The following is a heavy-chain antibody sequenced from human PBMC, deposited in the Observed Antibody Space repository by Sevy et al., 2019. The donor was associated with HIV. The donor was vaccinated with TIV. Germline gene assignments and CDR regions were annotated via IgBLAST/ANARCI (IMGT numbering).Heavy chain of an antibody. CDR1: GFTFSSYA. J-gene: IGHJ3*02. CDR2: ISYDGSNK. CDR3: ASLELLDAFDI. V-gene: IGHV3-30-3*01. Sequence: GGSLRLSCAASGFTFSSYAMHWVRQAPCKGLEWVAVISYDGSNKYYADSVKGRFTISRDNSKNTLYLQMNSLRAEDTAVYYCASLELLDAFDIWGQGTMVTVSS. D-gene: IGHD1-26*01.